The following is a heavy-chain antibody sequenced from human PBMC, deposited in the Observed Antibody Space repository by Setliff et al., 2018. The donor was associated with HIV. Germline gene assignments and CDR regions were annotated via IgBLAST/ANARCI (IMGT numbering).Heavy chain of an antibody. Sequence: ASETLSLTCTVSGGSISSYYWSWIRQPPGKGLEWIGYIYTSGSTNYNPSLKSRVTLSVDTSKNQFSLMLGSVTPADTAVYYCARSLRRSRAFGGVIVNFGYFDYWGQGTPVTVSS. CDR2: IYTSGST. J-gene: IGHJ4*02. CDR3: ARSLRRSRAFGGVIVNFGYFDY. CDR1: GGSISSYY. V-gene: IGHV4-4*09. D-gene: IGHD3-16*02.